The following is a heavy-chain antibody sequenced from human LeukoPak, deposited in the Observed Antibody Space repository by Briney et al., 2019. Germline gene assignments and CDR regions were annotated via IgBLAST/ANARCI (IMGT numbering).Heavy chain of an antibody. D-gene: IGHD4-17*01. Sequence: PSETLSLTCAVYGGSFSGYYWSWIRQPPGKGLEWIGEINHSGSTNYNPSLKSRVTISVDTSKNQFSLKLSSVTAADTAVYYCARRERMTTVTKAYYYMDVWGKGTTVTVSS. CDR3: ARRERMTTVTKAYYYMDV. V-gene: IGHV4-34*01. J-gene: IGHJ6*03. CDR2: INHSGST. CDR1: GGSFSGYY.